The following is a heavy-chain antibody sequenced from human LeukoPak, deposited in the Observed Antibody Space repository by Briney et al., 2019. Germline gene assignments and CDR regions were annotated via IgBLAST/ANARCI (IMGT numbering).Heavy chain of an antibody. D-gene: IGHD5-18*01. J-gene: IGHJ4*02. CDR3: ARVVDTAMVYFDY. V-gene: IGHV1-69*06. CDR1: GGTFSSYA. CDR2: IIPIFGTA. Sequence: VASVKVSCKASGGTFSSYAISWVRQAPGQGLEWMGGIIPIFGTANYAQKFQGRVTITADKSTSTAYMELSSLRSEDTAVYYCARVVDTAMVYFDYWGQGTLVTVSS.